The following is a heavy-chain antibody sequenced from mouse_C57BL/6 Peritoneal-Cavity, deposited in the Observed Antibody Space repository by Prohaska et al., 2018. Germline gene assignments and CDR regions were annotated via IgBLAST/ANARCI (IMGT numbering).Heavy chain of an antibody. D-gene: IGHD4-1*01. CDR1: GIDFSRYW. CDR2: INPDSSTI. J-gene: IGHJ4*01. V-gene: IGHV4-1*01. CDR3: ARQLGVYALDY. Sequence: EVKLLQSGGGMVQPGGSLKLSCAASGIDFSRYWMSWVRRAPGKGLEWIGEINPDSSTINYAPSLKDKFIISRDNAKNTLYLQMSKVRSEDTALYYYARQLGVYALDYCGEGTAVTVSS.